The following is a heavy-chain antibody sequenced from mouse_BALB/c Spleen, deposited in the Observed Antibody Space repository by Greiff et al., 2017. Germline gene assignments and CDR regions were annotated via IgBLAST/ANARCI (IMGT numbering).Heavy chain of an antibody. J-gene: IGHJ2*01. D-gene: IGHD2-3*01. Sequence: VQLKESGPELVKPGALMKISCKASGYSFTGYTMNWVKQSHGKNLEWIGLINPYNGGTSYNQKFKGKATLTVDKSSSTAYMELLSLTSEDSAVYYCARWLLRGNYFDYWGQGTTLTVSS. V-gene: IGHV1-37*01. CDR3: ARWLLRGNYFDY. CDR1: GYSFTGYT. CDR2: INPYNGGT.